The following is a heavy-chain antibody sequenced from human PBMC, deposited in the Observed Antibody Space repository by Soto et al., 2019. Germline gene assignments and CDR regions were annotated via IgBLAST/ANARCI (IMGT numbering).Heavy chain of an antibody. D-gene: IGHD4-17*01. CDR3: AREVRANLNDFGDYEWFDP. Sequence: QVQLVESGGGVVQPGSSLRLSCAAFGFTFSRYGIHWVRQSPGKGLEWVSFISYDGGKTDYVDSVRGRFTVSRDNSKNILYLQMRSLRAEDTAVYFCAREVRANLNDFGDYEWFDPWGQETLVTVSS. V-gene: IGHV3-30*03. CDR2: ISYDGGKT. CDR1: GFTFSRYG. J-gene: IGHJ5*02.